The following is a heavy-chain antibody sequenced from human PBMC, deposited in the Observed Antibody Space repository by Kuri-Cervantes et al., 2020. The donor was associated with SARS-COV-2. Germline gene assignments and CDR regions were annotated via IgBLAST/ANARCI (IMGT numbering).Heavy chain of an antibody. J-gene: IGHJ5*02. CDR2: ISYDGSNK. D-gene: IGHD3-16*01. V-gene: IGHV3-30*04. Sequence: GESLKISCAASGFTFSSYAMHWVRQAPGKGLEWVAVISYDGSNKYYADSVKGRFTISRDNSKNTLYLQMNSLRAEDTAVYYCARDGGGWFDPWGQGTLVTVLL. CDR3: ARDGGGWFDP. CDR1: GFTFSSYA.